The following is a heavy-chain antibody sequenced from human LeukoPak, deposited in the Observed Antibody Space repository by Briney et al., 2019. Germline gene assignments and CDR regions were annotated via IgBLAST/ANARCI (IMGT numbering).Heavy chain of an antibody. V-gene: IGHV1-69*06. CDR1: GGTFSSYA. D-gene: IGHD3-10*01. CDR2: IIPIFGTA. CDR3: ARVRWAMVRGVNWFDP. Sequence: SVKVSCKASGGTFSSYAISWVRQAPGQGLEWMGGIIPIFGTANYAQKFQGRVTITADKSTSTAYMELSSLRSEDTAVYYCARVRWAMVRGVNWFDPWGQGTLVTVSS. J-gene: IGHJ5*02.